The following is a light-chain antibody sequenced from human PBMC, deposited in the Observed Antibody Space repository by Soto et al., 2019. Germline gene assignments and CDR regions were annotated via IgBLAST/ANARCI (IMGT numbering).Light chain of an antibody. CDR2: GNS. V-gene: IGLV1-40*01. J-gene: IGLJ3*02. Sequence: QSVLTQPPSVSGAPGQRVTISCTGSSSNIGAGYDVHWYQQRPGTTPKLLIYGNSNRPSGVPDRFSGSKSGTSASLAITGLQAEDEADYYCQSYDSSLSGSVFGGGTKLPVL. CDR1: SSNIGAGYD. CDR3: QSYDSSLSGSV.